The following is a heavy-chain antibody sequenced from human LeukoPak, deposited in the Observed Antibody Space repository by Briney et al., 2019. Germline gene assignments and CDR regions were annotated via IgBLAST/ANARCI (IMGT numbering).Heavy chain of an antibody. J-gene: IGHJ5*02. CDR1: GGSFSGYY. V-gene: IGHV4-34*01. Sequence: SETLSLTCAVYGGSFSGYYWSWIRQPPGKGLEWIGEINHSGSTNYNPSLKSRVTISVDTSKNQFSLKLSSVTAADTAVYYCARDGAGTTYNWFDPWGQGPLVTVSS. CDR3: ARDGAGTTYNWFDP. D-gene: IGHD1-7*01. CDR2: INHSGST.